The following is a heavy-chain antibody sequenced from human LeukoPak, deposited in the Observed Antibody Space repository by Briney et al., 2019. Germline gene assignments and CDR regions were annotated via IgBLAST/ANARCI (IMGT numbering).Heavy chain of an antibody. CDR1: GGTFSSYA. CDR2: IIPILGIA. D-gene: IGHD1-14*01. CDR3: AREEVPVSYGMDV. J-gene: IGHJ6*02. V-gene: IGHV1-69*04. Sequence: SVTVSCKASGGTFSSYAISWVRQAPGQGLEWMGRIIPILGIANYAQKFQGRVTITADKSTSTAYMKLSSLRSEDTAVYYCAREEVPVSYGMDVWGQGTTVTVSS.